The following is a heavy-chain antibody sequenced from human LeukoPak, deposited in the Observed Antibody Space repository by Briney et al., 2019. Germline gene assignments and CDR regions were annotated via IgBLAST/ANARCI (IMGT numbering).Heavy chain of an antibody. CDR2: INHSGST. V-gene: IGHV4-34*01. J-gene: IGHJ4*02. D-gene: IGHD2-15*01. CDR3: ARYCSGGSCYPAGIDY. CDR1: GGSFSGYY. Sequence: SETLSLTCAVYGGSFSGYYWSWIRQPPGKGLEWIGEINHSGSTNYSPSLKSRVTISVDTSKNQFSLKLSSVTAADTAVYYCARYCSGGSCYPAGIDYWGQGTLVTVSS.